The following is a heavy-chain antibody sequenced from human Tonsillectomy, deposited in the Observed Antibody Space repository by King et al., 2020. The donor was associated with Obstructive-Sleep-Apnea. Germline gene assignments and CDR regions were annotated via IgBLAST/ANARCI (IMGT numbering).Heavy chain of an antibody. J-gene: IGHJ4*02. V-gene: IGHV3-11*01. CDR2: ISSSGSTI. D-gene: IGHD3-10*01. CDR3: ASQTLYYYGSGSLEGYFDY. Sequence: VQLVESGGGLVKPGGSLRLSCAASGFTFSDYYMSWIRQAPGKGLEGVSYISSSGSTIYYADSVKGRFTISRDNAKNSLYLQMNSLRAEDTAVYYCASQTLYYYGSGSLEGYFDYWGQGTLVTVSS. CDR1: GFTFSDYY.